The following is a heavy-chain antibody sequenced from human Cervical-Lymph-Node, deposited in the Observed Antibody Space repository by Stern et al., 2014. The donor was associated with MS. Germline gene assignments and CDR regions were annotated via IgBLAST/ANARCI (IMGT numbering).Heavy chain of an antibody. CDR1: GFSLSTSGVG. CDR3: AHRYQLLSVY. V-gene: IGHV2-5*01. Sequence: QITLKESGPTLVKPTQTLTLTCTFSGFSLSTSGVGVGWIRQPPGKALEWLALIYWNDDKRYSPSLKNRLTITKDSSKNQVVLTMTNMDPVDTATYYCAHRYQLLSVYWGQGTLVTVSS. D-gene: IGHD2-2*01. CDR2: IYWNDDK. J-gene: IGHJ4*02.